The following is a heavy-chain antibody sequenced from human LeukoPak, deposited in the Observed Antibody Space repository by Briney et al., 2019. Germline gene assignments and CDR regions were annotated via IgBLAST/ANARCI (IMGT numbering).Heavy chain of an antibody. J-gene: IGHJ5*02. CDR1: GGTFSNYV. CDR3: ARNRDGYNYNWFDP. Sequence: SVKVSCKTPGGTFSNYVVTWVRQAPGQVLEWMGRIIPRFGTANYAQKFQDRVTITTDESTSTAYMELSSLRSEDTAVYYCARNRDGYNYNWFDPWGQGTLVTVSS. D-gene: IGHD5-24*01. CDR2: IIPRFGTA. V-gene: IGHV1-69*05.